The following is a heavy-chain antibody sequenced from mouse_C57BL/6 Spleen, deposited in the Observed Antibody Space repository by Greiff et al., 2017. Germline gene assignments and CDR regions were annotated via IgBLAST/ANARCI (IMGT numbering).Heavy chain of an antibody. CDR1: GYTFTSYW. CDR2: INPSNGGT. D-gene: IGHD1-1*01. CDR3: ARKGTTVVADWYFDV. V-gene: IGHV1-53*01. Sequence: VQLQQPGTELVKPGASVKLSCKASGYTFTSYWMHWVKQRPGQGLEWIGNINPSNGGTNYNEKFKSKATLTVDKSSSTAYMQLSSLTSEDSAVYDCARKGTTVVADWYFDVWGTGTTVTVSS. J-gene: IGHJ1*03.